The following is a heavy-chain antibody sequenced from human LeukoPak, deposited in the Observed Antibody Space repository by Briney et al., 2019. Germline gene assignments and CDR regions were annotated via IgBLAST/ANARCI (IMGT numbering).Heavy chain of an antibody. D-gene: IGHD4-17*01. J-gene: IGHJ6*03. CDR1: GGSISSYY. Sequence: PSETLSLTCTVSGGSISSYYWRWIRQPAGKGLEWIGRIYTSGSTNYNPSLKSRVAMSVDTSKNQFSLKLSSVTAADTAVYYCAREAVTTWGYYYYMDVWGKGTTVTISS. CDR3: AREAVTTWGYYYYMDV. V-gene: IGHV4-4*07. CDR2: IYTSGST.